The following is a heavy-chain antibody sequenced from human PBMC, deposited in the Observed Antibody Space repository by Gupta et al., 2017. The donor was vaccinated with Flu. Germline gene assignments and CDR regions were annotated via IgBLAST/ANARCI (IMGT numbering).Heavy chain of an antibody. Sequence: EVHLLESRGGSVQPGGSLMVSCAASGCTFRNNAMSGVRQAPGKGLEWVSGIVGSGDSTYYSGSVRGRFTISNDNSKNTLYLKMNSLRADDTAVYYCAKPHSWTGYYPFDSWGQGTLVTVSS. CDR1: GCTFRNNA. J-gene: IGHJ4*02. CDR3: AKPHSWTGYYPFDS. D-gene: IGHD3/OR15-3a*01. CDR2: IVGSGDST. V-gene: IGHV3-23*01.